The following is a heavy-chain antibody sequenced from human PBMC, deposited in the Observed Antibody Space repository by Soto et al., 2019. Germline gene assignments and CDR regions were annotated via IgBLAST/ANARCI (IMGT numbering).Heavy chain of an antibody. V-gene: IGHV4-59*01. CDR2: IYYSGST. Sequence: SETLSLTCTVSGGSISSYYWSWIRQPPGKGLEWIGYIYYSGSTNYNPSLKSRVTISVDTSKNQFSLKLSSVTAADTAVYYCARGRYCSGGSCYPNAAFDIWGQGTMVTVSS. D-gene: IGHD2-15*01. CDR1: GGSISSYY. CDR3: ARGRYCSGGSCYPNAAFDI. J-gene: IGHJ3*02.